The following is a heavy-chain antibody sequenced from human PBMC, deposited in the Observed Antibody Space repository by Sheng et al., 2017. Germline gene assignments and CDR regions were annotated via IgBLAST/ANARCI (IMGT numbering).Heavy chain of an antibody. CDR1: GFTVSSNF. CDR2: VYSDGST. J-gene: IGHJ6*02. CDR3: ARATYHKTSGYYGSSYYYSAMDV. D-gene: IGHD3-22*01. V-gene: IGHV3-53*01. Sequence: RLSCAASGFTVSSNFMAWVRQAPGKGLEWVSVVYSDGSTYYGDSVRGRFTISRDNSKNTLYFEMNSLRVEDTAVYYCARATYHKTSGYYGSSYYYSAMDVWGQGTTVTVSS.